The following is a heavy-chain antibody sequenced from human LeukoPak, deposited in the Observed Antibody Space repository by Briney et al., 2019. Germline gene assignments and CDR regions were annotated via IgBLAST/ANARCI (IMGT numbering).Heavy chain of an antibody. J-gene: IGHJ3*02. V-gene: IGHV5-51*01. CDR1: GYSFTSYW. CDR2: IYPGDSDT. D-gene: IGHD2-2*01. Sequence: GESLKISCKGSGYSFTSYWIGWVRQMPGKGLEWMGIIYPGDSDTRYSPSFQGQVTISADKSISTAYLQWSSLKASDTAMYDCARSCTSTSCYLTDAFDIWGQGTMVTVSS. CDR3: ARSCTSTSCYLTDAFDI.